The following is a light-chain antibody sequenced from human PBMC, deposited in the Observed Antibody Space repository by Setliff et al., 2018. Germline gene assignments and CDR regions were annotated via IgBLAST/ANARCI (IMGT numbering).Light chain of an antibody. CDR3: SSYITSSTPPHV. CDR1: SSDIGVYNY. Sequence: QSAPTQAASVSGSPGQSITISCTGNSSDIGVYNYVSWYQQHPGKAPKLMIYEVSRRPSGVSNRCSGSKSGNTASLTISRLQPEDEADYYCSSYITSSTPPHVFGGGTKVTVL. CDR2: EVS. J-gene: IGLJ1*01. V-gene: IGLV2-14*01.